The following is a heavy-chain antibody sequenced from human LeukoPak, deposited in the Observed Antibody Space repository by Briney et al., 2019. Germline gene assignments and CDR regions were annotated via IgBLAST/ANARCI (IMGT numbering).Heavy chain of an antibody. CDR3: ARDLGAYYDIRFDP. CDR2: IIPIFGTA. CDR1: GGTFSSYA. Sequence: GASVKVSCKASGGTFSSYAISWVRQAPGQGLEWMGGIIPIFGTANYAQKFQGRVTITADKSTSTAYMELSSLRSEDTAVYYCARDLGAYYDIRFDPWGQGTLVTVSS. V-gene: IGHV1-69*06. D-gene: IGHD3-9*01. J-gene: IGHJ5*02.